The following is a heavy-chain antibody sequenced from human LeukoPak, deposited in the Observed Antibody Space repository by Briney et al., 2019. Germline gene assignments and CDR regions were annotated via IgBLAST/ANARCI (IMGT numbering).Heavy chain of an antibody. CDR3: ARSYGTSGYFHAFDI. CDR2: ISYSGGT. J-gene: IGHJ3*02. Sequence: SETLSLTCTVSGGSISNYYWSWIRQSPGKGLEWIGYISYSGGTNYNPSLKSRVTISLDTFKNQFSLKVTSVTAADTAFYYCARSYGTSGYFHAFDIWGQGTMITVSS. V-gene: IGHV4-59*01. CDR1: GGSISNYY. D-gene: IGHD3-22*01.